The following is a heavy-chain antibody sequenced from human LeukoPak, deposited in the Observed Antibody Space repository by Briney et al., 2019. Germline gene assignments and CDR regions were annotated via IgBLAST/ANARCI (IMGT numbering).Heavy chain of an antibody. CDR1: GGTFSSYA. D-gene: IGHD3-22*01. CDR2: IIPIFGTA. CDR3: ARSPDYDSSGCYQNYFDY. J-gene: IGHJ4*02. Sequence: ASVKVSCKASGGTFSSYAISWVRQAPGQGLEWMGGIIPIFGTANYAQKFQGRVTITADESTSTAYMELSSLRSEDTAVYYCARSPDYDSSGCYQNYFDYWGQGTLVTVSS. V-gene: IGHV1-69*13.